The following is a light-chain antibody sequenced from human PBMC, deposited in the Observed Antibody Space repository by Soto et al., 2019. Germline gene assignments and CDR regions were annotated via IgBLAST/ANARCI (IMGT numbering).Light chain of an antibody. CDR2: CND. V-gene: IGLV1-47*02. J-gene: IGLJ3*02. Sequence: QSVLTQPPSASGTPGQRVTISCSGSSSNIGTIYVYWYKQLPGTAPKLLIYCNDQRPSGVPDRLSGSKSGTSASLAISGLRSEDEADYYCATRDNSLSRWVFGGGTKLTVL. CDR1: SSNIGTIY. CDR3: ATRDNSLSRWV.